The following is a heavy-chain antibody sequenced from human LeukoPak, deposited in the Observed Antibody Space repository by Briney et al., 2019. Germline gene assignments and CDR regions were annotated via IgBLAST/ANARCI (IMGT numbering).Heavy chain of an antibody. CDR1: GASLRGSY. D-gene: IGHD1-14*01. Sequence: PSETLSLTCAVQGASLRGSYWSWIRQPPGKGLQWIGQIDHSGSTHSIPSLKSRVTISLGTSQSQVSLKVNSVTAADTAVYFCARGGNGWYFDLWGRGTLVTVSS. CDR2: IDHSGST. J-gene: IGHJ2*01. CDR3: ARGGNGWYFDL. V-gene: IGHV4-34*01.